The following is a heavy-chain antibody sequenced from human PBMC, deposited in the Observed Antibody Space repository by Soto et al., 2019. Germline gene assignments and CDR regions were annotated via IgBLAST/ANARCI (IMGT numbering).Heavy chain of an antibody. CDR3: TREEGIADYYYYYGMDV. J-gene: IGHJ6*02. D-gene: IGHD6-13*01. CDR2: IRSKAYGGTT. Sequence: GGSLRLSCTASGFTFGDYAMSWVRQAPGKGLEWVGFIRSKAYGGTTEYAASVKGRFTISRDDSKGIAYLQMNSLKTEDTAVYYCTREEGIADYYYYYGMDVWGQGTTVTVSS. CDR1: GFTFGDYA. V-gene: IGHV3-49*04.